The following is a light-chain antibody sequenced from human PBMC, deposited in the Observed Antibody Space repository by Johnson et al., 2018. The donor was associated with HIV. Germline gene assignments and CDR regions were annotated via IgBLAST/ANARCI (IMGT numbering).Light chain of an antibody. V-gene: IGLV1-51*01. CDR3: GTWDSNLSSEV. CDR2: DNN. CDR1: SSNIGNNY. J-gene: IGLJ1*01. Sequence: QSVLTQPPSVSAAPGQKVTISCSGSSSNIGNNYVSWYQQLPGTAPKLLIYDNNKRPSGIPDRFSGSKSGTSATLGITGLQTGDEADYYCGTWDSNLSSEVFGAVAKVTVL.